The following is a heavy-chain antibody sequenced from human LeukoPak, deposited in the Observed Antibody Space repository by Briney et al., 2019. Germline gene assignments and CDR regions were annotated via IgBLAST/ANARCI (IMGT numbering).Heavy chain of an antibody. Sequence: QTGGSLRLSCAASGFTFSNYGMTWVRQAPGKGLEWVSSISGSAATISYADSVKGRFTISRDNSKNTLYLQMNSLRAEDTAVYYCAKDGAVVPAAMNYYYYMDVWGKGTTVTVSS. CDR3: AKDGAVVPAAMNYYYYMDV. CDR2: ISGSAATI. CDR1: GFTFSNYG. J-gene: IGHJ6*03. D-gene: IGHD2-2*01. V-gene: IGHV3-23*01.